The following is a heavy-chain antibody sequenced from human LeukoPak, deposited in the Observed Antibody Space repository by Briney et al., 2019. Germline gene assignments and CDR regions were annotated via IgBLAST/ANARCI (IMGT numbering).Heavy chain of an antibody. CDR3: ARDVIAAAASHYYMDV. CDR1: GVTFSDYY. Sequence: PGGSLRLSCAASGVTFSDYYMSWIRQAPGKGLEWVSYISSSGSTIYYADSVKGRFTISRDNAKNSLYLQMNSLRAEDTAVYYCARDVIAAAASHYYMDVWGKGTTVTVSS. V-gene: IGHV3-11*04. D-gene: IGHD6-13*01. CDR2: ISSSGSTI. J-gene: IGHJ6*03.